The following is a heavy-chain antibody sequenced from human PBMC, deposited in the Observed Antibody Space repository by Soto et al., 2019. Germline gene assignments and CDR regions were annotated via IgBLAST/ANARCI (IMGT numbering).Heavy chain of an antibody. J-gene: IGHJ6*02. V-gene: IGHV3-33*01. CDR1: GFTFSSYG. CDR3: ARDTFKHTLYYGMDV. Sequence: PGGSLSLSCAASGFTFSSYGMHWVRQAPGKGLEWVAVIWYDGSNKYYADSVKGRFTISRDNSKNTLYLQMNSLRAEDTAVYYCARDTFKHTLYYGMDVWGQGTTVTVSS. CDR2: IWYDGSNK.